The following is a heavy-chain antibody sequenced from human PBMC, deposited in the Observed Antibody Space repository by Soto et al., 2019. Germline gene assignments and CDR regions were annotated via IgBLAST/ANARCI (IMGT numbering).Heavy chain of an antibody. CDR1: GGSISSSSYF. J-gene: IGHJ5*02. V-gene: IGHV4-39*07. CDR3: ASSPQYCSGGSCYSNWFDP. Sequence: SDTLSLTCTVSGGSISSSSYFWGWICQPPGKGLEWIGSIYYSGSTYYNPSLKSRVTVSVDRSKNQFSLKLSSVTAADTAVYYCASSPQYCSGGSCYSNWFDPWGQGTLVTVS. D-gene: IGHD2-15*01. CDR2: IYYSGST.